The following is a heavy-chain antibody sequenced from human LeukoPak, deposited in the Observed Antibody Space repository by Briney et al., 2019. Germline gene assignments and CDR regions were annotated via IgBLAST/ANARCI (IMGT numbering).Heavy chain of an antibody. CDR2: INPNSGGT. D-gene: IGHD3-22*01. CDR1: GYTFTGYY. CDR3: ARGTYYYDSSGPESSYYYMDV. V-gene: IGHV1-2*02. Sequence: ASVKVSCKASGYTFTGYYMHWVRQAPGQGLEWMGWINPNSGGTNYAQKFHGRVTMTRDTSISTAYMELSRLRSDDTAVYYCARGTYYYDSSGPESSYYYMDVWGKGTTVTVSS. J-gene: IGHJ6*03.